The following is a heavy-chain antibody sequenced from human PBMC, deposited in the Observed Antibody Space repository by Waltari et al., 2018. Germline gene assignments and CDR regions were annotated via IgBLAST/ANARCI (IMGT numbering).Heavy chain of an antibody. Sequence: QVQLVESGGGVVQPGRSLRLSCAASGFTFSSYGMHWVRQAPGKGLGGVAVRWYDGSNKYYADSVKGRFTISRDNSKNTLYLQMNSLRAEDTAVYYCAKDPYYDSLGPWGQGTLVTVSS. CDR2: RWYDGSNK. V-gene: IGHV3-33*06. CDR1: GFTFSSYG. J-gene: IGHJ5*02. CDR3: AKDPYYDSLGP. D-gene: IGHD3-3*01.